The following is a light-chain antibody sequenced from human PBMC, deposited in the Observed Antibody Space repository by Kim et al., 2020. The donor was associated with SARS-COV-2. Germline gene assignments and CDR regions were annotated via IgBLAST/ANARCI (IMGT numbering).Light chain of an antibody. CDR1: SIGLQS. Sequence: APGKTAWSTCGKNSIGLQSVHGYEKKPGQAPVLVVYDDTDRPSGIPERFSGSNSGNTATLTISRVEAGDEADYYCQVWDTGSDHPIFGGGTQLTVL. CDR2: DDT. CDR3: QVWDTGSDHPI. V-gene: IGLV3-21*03. J-gene: IGLJ2*01.